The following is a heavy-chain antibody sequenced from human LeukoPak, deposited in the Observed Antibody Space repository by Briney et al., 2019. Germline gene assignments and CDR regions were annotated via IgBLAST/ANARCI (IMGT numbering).Heavy chain of an antibody. Sequence: GGSLRLSCAASGFTFSSHWMSWVRQAPGKGLEWVANIRQEGSEKYYVDSVKGRFTISRDNANNSVFLRMNSLRAEDTAVYYCARMSPPFSTWGQGILVTVSS. CDR1: GFTFSSHW. CDR3: ARMSPPFST. V-gene: IGHV3-7*01. J-gene: IGHJ5*02. CDR2: IRQEGSEK.